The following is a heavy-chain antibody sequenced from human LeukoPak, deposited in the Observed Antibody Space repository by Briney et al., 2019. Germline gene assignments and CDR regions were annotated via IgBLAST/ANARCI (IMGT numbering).Heavy chain of an antibody. V-gene: IGHV4-38-2*02. CDR3: AGEIYYDSSGRNWDLEYFQH. CDR2: IYHSGHT. Sequence: SETLSLICTVSGYSISSGYYWGWIRQPPGKGLEWIGSIYHSGHTYYKSSLQSRVTMSVDTSKNQFSLKLSSVTAADTAVYYCAGEIYYDSSGRNWDLEYFQHWGQGTLVTVSS. D-gene: IGHD3-22*01. J-gene: IGHJ1*01. CDR1: GYSISSGYY.